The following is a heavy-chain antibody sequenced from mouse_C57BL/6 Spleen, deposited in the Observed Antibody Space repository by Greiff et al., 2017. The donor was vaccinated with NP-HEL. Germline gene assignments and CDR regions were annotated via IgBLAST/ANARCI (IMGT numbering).Heavy chain of an antibody. J-gene: IGHJ1*03. CDR2: IWSGGST. Sequence: VNLVESGPGLVQPSQSLSITCTVSGFSLTSYGVHWVRQSPGKGLEWLGVIWSGGSTDYNAAFISRLSISKDNSKSQVFFKMNSLQADDTAIYYCARDYYGSSHWYFDVWGTGTTVTVSS. D-gene: IGHD1-1*01. CDR1: GFSLTSYG. CDR3: ARDYYGSSHWYFDV. V-gene: IGHV2-2*01.